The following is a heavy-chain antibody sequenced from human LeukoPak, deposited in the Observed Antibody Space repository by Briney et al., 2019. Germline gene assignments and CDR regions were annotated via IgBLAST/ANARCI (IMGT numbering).Heavy chain of an antibody. CDR3: ARELHAIGYCSGGSCYQYDAFDI. D-gene: IGHD2-15*01. J-gene: IGHJ3*02. CDR1: GDSIRSYY. V-gene: IGHV4-59*01. Sequence: PSETLSLTCTVSGDSIRSYYWNWIRQPPGKGLEWIGYIYYSGSTHYNPSLKSRVTISVDTSKNQFSLKLTSVTAADTAVYYCARELHAIGYCSGGSCYQYDAFDIWGQGTMVTVSS. CDR2: IYYSGST.